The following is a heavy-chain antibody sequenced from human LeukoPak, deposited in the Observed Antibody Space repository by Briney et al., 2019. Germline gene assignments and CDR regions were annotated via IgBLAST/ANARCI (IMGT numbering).Heavy chain of an antibody. Sequence: GRSLRLSSAASAFTFSNYAMSWVRQAPAGGLEWVSSLRGDGEPFYADSVKGRFTLSRDESRNAVYLQLNNLRVEDTSVYYCAKASWVSSADAVLWGQGTLVTVSS. CDR3: AKASWVSSADAVL. J-gene: IGHJ4*01. CDR2: LRGDGEP. CDR1: AFTFSNYA. D-gene: IGHD3-16*01. V-gene: IGHV3-23*01.